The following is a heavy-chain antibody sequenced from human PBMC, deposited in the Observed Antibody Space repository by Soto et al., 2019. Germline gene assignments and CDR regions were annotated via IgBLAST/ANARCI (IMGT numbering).Heavy chain of an antibody. CDR3: ARQVDGYSYGYPFWYFDY. CDR2: IYYSGST. J-gene: IGHJ4*02. D-gene: IGHD5-18*01. V-gene: IGHV4-61*01. CDR1: GGSVSSGSYY. Sequence: SETLSLTCTVSGGSVSSGSYYWSWIRQPPGKGLEWIGYIYYSGSTNYNPSLKSQVTISVDTSKNQFSLKLSSVTAADTAVFYCARQVDGYSYGYPFWYFDYWGQGTLVTAPQ.